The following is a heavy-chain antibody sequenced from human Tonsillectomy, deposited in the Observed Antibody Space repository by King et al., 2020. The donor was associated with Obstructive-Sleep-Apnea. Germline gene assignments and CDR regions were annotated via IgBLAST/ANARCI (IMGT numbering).Heavy chain of an antibody. Sequence: VQLQQWGAGLLKPSETLSLTCAVYGGSFSVYSLSWIRQPPGKGLGWIGEINHSGSATYNPSLKNRVTISVETSKNQFSLKLSSVTAADTAVYYCASGEVYYGDYDYWGQGTLVTVSS. CDR1: GGSFSVYS. CDR3: ASGEVYYGDYDY. J-gene: IGHJ4*02. V-gene: IGHV4-34*01. CDR2: INHSGSA. D-gene: IGHD4-17*01.